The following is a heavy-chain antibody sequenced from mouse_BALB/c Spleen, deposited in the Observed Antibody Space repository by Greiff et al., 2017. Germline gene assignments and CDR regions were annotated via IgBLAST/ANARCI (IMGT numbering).Heavy chain of an antibody. CDR2: IYPYNGGT. V-gene: IGHV1S29*02. D-gene: IGHD2-1*01. J-gene: IGHJ2*01. CDR1: GYTFTDYN. Sequence: EVHLVESGPELVKPGASVKISCKASGYTFTDYNMHWVKQSHGKSLEWIGYIYPYNGGTGYNQKFKSKATLTVDNSSSTAYMELRSLTSEDSAVYYCARSGNYYFDYWGQGTTLTVSS. CDR3: ARSGNYYFDY.